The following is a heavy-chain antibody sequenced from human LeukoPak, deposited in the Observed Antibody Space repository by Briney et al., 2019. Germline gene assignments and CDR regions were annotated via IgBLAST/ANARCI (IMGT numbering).Heavy chain of an antibody. CDR1: DGSFSGYY. D-gene: IGHD6-19*01. Sequence: PSETLSLTCGVYDGSFSGYYRSWIRQPPGSGLECIGESNQSGSTNYNPSLKSRVTISVDTSKNQFSLKLSSVTAADTGVYYCATKYSVAVAANPPYFDYWGQGTLVTVSS. V-gene: IGHV4-34*01. CDR2: SNQSGST. CDR3: ATKYSVAVAANPPYFDY. J-gene: IGHJ4*02.